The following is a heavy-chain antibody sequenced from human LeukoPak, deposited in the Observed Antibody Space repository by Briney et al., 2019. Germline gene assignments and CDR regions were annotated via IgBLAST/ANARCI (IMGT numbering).Heavy chain of an antibody. CDR2: ISGSGGST. V-gene: IGHV3-23*01. CDR3: AKERNSKGYFDY. Sequence: PGGSLRLSCAASGFTFSTYARSWVRQAPGKGLEWVSAISGSGGSTYYAESVKGRFTISRDNSKNTLYLQMNSLRAEDTAVYYCAKERNSKGYFDYWGQGTLVTVSS. D-gene: IGHD1-14*01. CDR1: GFTFSTYA. J-gene: IGHJ4*02.